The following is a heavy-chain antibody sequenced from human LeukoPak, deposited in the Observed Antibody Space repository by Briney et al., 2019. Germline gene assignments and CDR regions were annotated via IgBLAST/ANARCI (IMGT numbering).Heavy chain of an antibody. Sequence: ASVKVSCKASGYTFTSYAMNWVRQAPGQGLEWMGWISAYNGNTNYAQKLQGRVTMTTGTSTSTAYMELRSLRSGDTAVYYCARARLAGYYSFDYWGEGTLVSVSS. J-gene: IGHJ4*02. CDR3: ARARLAGYYSFDY. CDR2: ISAYNGNT. CDR1: GYTFTSYA. D-gene: IGHD3-9*01. V-gene: IGHV1-18*01.